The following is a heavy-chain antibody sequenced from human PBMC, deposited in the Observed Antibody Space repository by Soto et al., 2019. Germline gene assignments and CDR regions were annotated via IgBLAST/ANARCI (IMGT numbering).Heavy chain of an antibody. CDR3: ERHVTFGPLDS. CDR1: GFTFSSYS. J-gene: IGHJ5*01. D-gene: IGHD3-10*01. CDR2: ISSSSSTI. V-gene: IGHV3-48*01. Sequence: EVQLVESGGGLVQPGGSLRLSCAASGFTFSSYSMNWVRQAPGKGLEWVSYISSSSSTIYYTDYVKGRFTISRDNAKKPLYVRQKTRGGEDRDVYYCERHVTFGPLDSWWQGPLVTAYS.